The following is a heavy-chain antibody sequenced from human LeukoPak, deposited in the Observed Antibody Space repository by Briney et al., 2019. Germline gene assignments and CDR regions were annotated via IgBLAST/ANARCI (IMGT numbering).Heavy chain of an antibody. D-gene: IGHD3-10*01. V-gene: IGHV3-23*01. CDR1: GFTFSSYA. CDR2: ISGSGGST. CDR3: ARDGSGSTKGYMDV. Sequence: GGSLRLSCAASGFTFSSYAMSWVRQAPGKGLEWVSAISGSGGSTYYADSVKGRFTISRDNSKNTAYLQMNSLRAEDTAVYYCARDGSGSTKGYMDVWGKGTTVTVSS. J-gene: IGHJ6*03.